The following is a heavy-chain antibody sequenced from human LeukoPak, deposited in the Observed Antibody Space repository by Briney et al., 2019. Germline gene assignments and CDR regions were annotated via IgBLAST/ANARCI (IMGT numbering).Heavy chain of an antibody. CDR2: IYGGGNT. D-gene: IGHD6-19*01. CDR3: ARVFVSGWYYFDY. CDR1: GFTVSNNY. J-gene: IGHJ4*02. Sequence: GGSLRLSCAASGFTVSNNYMSWVRQAPGKGLEWVSVIYGGGNTYYEDSVKGRFTISRDNSKNPLYLQINSLRAEDTAVYYCARVFVSGWYYFDYWGQGTLVPVSS. V-gene: IGHV3-53*01.